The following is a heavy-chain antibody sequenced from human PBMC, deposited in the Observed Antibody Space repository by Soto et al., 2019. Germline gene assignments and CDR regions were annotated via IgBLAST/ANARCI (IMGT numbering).Heavy chain of an antibody. V-gene: IGHV1-18*01. Sequence: QVQLVQSGAEVKKPGASVKVSCKASGYTFTSYGISWVRQAPGQGLEWMGWISAYNGNTNYAQKVQGRVTMTTDTSTSTAYTALRRLRSDDSAVYYCAIDRWSSSQSPESWGQGTRVTVSS. D-gene: IGHD6-13*01. J-gene: IGHJ5*02. CDR3: AIDRWSSSQSPES. CDR2: ISAYNGNT. CDR1: GYTFTSYG.